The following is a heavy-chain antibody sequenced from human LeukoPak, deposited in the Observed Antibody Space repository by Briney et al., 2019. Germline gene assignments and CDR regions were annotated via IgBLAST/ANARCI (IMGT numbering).Heavy chain of an antibody. CDR1: GFNFNDYS. J-gene: IGHJ4*02. Sequence: GGSLRLSCAASGFNFNDYSMNWVRQAPGKWLEWVSSITVSSSYIYYADSVKGRFAISRDSAKNSVYLQMNGLRAEDTAVYYCARNRRPYGDYDYWGQGTLVTVSS. D-gene: IGHD4-17*01. CDR3: ARNRRPYGDYDY. V-gene: IGHV3-21*01. CDR2: ITVSSSYI.